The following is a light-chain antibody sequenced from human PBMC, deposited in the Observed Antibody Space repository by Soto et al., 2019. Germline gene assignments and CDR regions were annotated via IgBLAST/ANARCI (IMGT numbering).Light chain of an antibody. CDR3: QWRSDWPPRLT. CDR1: ESIGNY. V-gene: IGKV3-11*01. CDR2: DAS. Sequence: EVELTQSPATLSLSPGERATLSCRASESIGNYLAWYQQKLGQAPKLLIYDASHRAIGIPGRFSGDGSGTDFTLTISSLEPEDFAVYSCQWRSDWPPRLTFGGGTKVEIK. J-gene: IGKJ4*01.